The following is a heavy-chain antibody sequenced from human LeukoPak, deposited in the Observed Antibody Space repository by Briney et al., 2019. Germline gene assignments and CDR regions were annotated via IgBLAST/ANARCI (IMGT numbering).Heavy chain of an antibody. V-gene: IGHV4-4*07. CDR2: VYGSGST. CDR1: GGSISGYY. D-gene: IGHD6-19*01. J-gene: IGHJ5*02. Sequence: PSETLSLTCIVSGGSISGYYWSWTRQSAGRGLEYIGRVYGSGSTYYNPSLKSRVTISVDTSKNQFSLKLSSVTAADTAVYYCARDSGGSSGDRLDPWGQGTLVTVSS. CDR3: ARDSGGSSGDRLDP.